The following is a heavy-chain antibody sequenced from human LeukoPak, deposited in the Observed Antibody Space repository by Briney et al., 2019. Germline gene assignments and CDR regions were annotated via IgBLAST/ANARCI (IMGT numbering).Heavy chain of an antibody. D-gene: IGHD6-19*01. CDR3: AREYSSLDP. J-gene: IGHJ5*02. Sequence: AGGSLRLSCAASGFTFNSYAMSWVRQAPGKGLEWVSGISSTGGSTYYADSVKGRFTISRDNSKNTLYLQMNSLTAEDTAVYYCAREYSSLDPWGQGTLVTVSS. CDR2: ISSTGGST. CDR1: GFTFNSYA. V-gene: IGHV3-23*01.